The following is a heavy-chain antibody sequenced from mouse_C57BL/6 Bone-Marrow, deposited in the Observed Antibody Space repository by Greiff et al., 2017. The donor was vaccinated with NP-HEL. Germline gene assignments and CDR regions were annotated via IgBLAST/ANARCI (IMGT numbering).Heavy chain of an antibody. J-gene: IGHJ1*03. CDR3: ARITTVVAPYWYFDV. Sequence: VQLQQPGAELVRPGTSVKLSCKASGYTFTSYWMHWVKQRPGQGLEWIGVIDPSDSYTNYNQKFKGKATLTVDTSSSTAYMQLSSLTSEDSAVYYCARITTVVAPYWYFDVWGTGTTVTVSS. CDR2: IDPSDSYT. V-gene: IGHV1-59*01. CDR1: GYTFTSYW. D-gene: IGHD1-1*01.